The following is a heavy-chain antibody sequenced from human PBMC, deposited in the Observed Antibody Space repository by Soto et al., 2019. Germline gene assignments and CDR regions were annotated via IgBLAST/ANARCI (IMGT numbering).Heavy chain of an antibody. D-gene: IGHD3-22*01. CDR2: IYYSGST. CDR3: AGLFAYVSSGYHLHD. Sequence: SETLSLTCTVSGGSISSGGYYWSWIRQHPGKGLEWIGYIYYSGSTYYNPSLKSRVTISVDTSKNQFSLKLNSVTAADTAVFYCAGLFAYVSSGYHLHDLGQGTVVTVSS. J-gene: IGHJ4*02. V-gene: IGHV4-31*03. CDR1: GGSISSGGYY.